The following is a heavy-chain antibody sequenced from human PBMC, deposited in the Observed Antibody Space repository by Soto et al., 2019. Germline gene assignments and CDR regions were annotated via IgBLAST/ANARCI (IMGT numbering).Heavy chain of an antibody. CDR2: IIVGSGVT. J-gene: IGHJ3*02. Sequence: ASVKVSCKPSGFSFSNSAVQWVRQARGQRLEWIGWIIVGSGVTKYTQELQERLTISRDMSSNTAYMELRSLRSEDTAVYYCAAELYGGGRCCSFDIWGQGTAVTVSS. CDR3: AAELYGGGRCCSFDI. V-gene: IGHV1-58*01. D-gene: IGHD5-12*01. CDR1: GFSFSNSA.